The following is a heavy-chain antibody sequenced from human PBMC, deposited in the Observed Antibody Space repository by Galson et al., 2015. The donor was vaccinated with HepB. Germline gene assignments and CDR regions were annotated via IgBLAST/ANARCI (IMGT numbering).Heavy chain of an antibody. J-gene: IGHJ4*02. CDR3: ARVSVGVTYFDY. Sequence: LSLTCGVSGGSISSDSWWNWVRQPPGKGLEWIGEIYHTGSTNYNPSLKSRVTISVDKSKNQFSLKLTSVTAADTAVYFCARVSVGVTYFDYWGQGTLVTVSS. CDR2: IYHTGST. D-gene: IGHD1-26*01. CDR1: GGSISSDSW. V-gene: IGHV4-4*01.